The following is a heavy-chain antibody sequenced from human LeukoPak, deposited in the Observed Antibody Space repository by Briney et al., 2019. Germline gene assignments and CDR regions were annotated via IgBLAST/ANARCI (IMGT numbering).Heavy chain of an antibody. V-gene: IGHV4-39*07. CDR1: GGSISSSSYY. CDR2: IYYSGST. CDR3: ARDNKEMATIWADMDV. D-gene: IGHD5-24*01. J-gene: IGHJ6*03. Sequence: PSETLSLTCTVSGGSISSSSYYWGWIRQPPGKGLEWIGSIYYSGSTYYNPSLKSRVTISVDTSKNQFSLKLSSVTAADTAVYYCARDNKEMATIWADMDVWGKGTTVTVSS.